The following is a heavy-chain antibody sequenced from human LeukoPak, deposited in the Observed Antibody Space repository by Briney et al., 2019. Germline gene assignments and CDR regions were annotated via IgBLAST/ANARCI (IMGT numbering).Heavy chain of an antibody. CDR1: GDPFPSYG. V-gene: IGHV1-18*01. D-gene: IGHD3-16*01. CDR3: ASGLGAYVD. CDR2: VSTYNGNT. J-gene: IGHJ4*02. Sequence: ASVKVSCKVSGDPFPSYGFSWVRQAPGQGLEWVGWVSTYNGNTNYGQKFQDRVTMTTDTSTNTAYMELRSLRSDDTAVYFCASGLGAYVDWGQGTLNTVSS.